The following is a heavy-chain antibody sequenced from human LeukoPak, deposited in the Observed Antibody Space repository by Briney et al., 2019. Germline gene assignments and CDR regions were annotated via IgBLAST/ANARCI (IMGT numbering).Heavy chain of an antibody. J-gene: IGHJ3*02. CDR1: GFTFTKYS. V-gene: IGHV3-30*04. CDR3: ARKGNAFDI. D-gene: IGHD3-10*01. Sequence: GKSLRLSCAGSGFTFTKYSLHWIRQAPGEGLEWVALISADGRNEYYGDSVKGRFTISRDNAKNTLYLQMNSLRAEDTAVYYCARKGNAFDIWGQGTMVTVSS. CDR2: ISADGRNE.